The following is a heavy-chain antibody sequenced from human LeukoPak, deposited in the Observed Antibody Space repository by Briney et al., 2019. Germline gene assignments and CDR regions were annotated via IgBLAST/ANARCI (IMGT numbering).Heavy chain of an antibody. CDR2: INPNSGGT. D-gene: IGHD6-13*01. CDR1: GYTLTELS. Sequence: GASVKVSCKVSGYTLTELSMHWVRQAPGQGLEWMGWINPNSGGTNYAQKFQGRVTMTRDTSISTAYMELSRLRSDDTAVYYCARDLQGSSSLVYYYYYYMDVWGKGTTVTVSS. CDR3: ARDLQGSSSLVYYYYYYMDV. J-gene: IGHJ6*03. V-gene: IGHV1-2*02.